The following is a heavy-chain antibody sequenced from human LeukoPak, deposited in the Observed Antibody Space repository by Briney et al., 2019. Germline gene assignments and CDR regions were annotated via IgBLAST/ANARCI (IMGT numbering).Heavy chain of an antibody. V-gene: IGHV4-30-2*01. Sequence: SETLSLTCAVSGGSISSGGYSWSWIRQPPGKGLEWIGYIYHSGSTYYNPSLKSRVTISVDRSKNQFSLKLSSVTAADTAVYYCARGNGDPYFDYWGQGTLVTVSS. D-gene: IGHD4-17*01. CDR1: GGSISSGGYS. J-gene: IGHJ4*02. CDR3: ARGNGDPYFDY. CDR2: IYHSGST.